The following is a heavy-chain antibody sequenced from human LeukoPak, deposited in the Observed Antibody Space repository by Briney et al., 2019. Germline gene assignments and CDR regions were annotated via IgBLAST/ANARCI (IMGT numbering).Heavy chain of an antibody. CDR3: ARGKTFFYFDY. V-gene: IGHV4-34*01. CDR1: GGSFSGYY. CDR2: INHSGST. J-gene: IGHJ4*02. Sequence: SETLSLTCAVYGGSFSGYYWSWIRQPPGKGLEWIGEINHSGSTNYNPSLKSRVTISVDTSKNQFSLKLSSLTAADTAVYYCARGKTFFYFDYWGQGTLVTVSS.